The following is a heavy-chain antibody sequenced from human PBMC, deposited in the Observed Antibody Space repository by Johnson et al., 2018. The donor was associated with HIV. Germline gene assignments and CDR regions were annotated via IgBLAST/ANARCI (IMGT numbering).Heavy chain of an antibody. CDR3: ARDERAKYYYESSAPGTFDAFDI. J-gene: IGHJ3*02. CDR2: INSDGSST. Sequence: VQLVESGGGLVQPGGSLRLSCAASGFTFSSYWMHWVRQAPGKGLVWVSRINSDGSSTSYADSVKGRFTISRDNAKNTLYLQMNSLRAEDTAVYYCARDERAKYYYESSAPGTFDAFDIWGQGTMVTVSS. D-gene: IGHD3-22*01. V-gene: IGHV3-74*01. CDR1: GFTFSSYW.